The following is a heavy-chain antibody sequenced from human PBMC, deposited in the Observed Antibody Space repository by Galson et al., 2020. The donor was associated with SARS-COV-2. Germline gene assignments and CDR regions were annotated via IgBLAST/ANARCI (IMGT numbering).Heavy chain of an antibody. CDR3: AKCNTWNWNGGPFDP. V-gene: IGHV3-23*01. Sequence: GGSLRLSCAASGFTFSSYAMTWVRQAPGKGLEWVSTLSDSGGDTYYADSVKGRFAISGDNSRNTLYLQMNSLRVEDTAVYYCAKCNTWNWNGGPFDPWGQGTLVTVSS. D-gene: IGHD1-1*01. CDR2: LSDSGGDT. CDR1: GFTFSSYA. J-gene: IGHJ5*02.